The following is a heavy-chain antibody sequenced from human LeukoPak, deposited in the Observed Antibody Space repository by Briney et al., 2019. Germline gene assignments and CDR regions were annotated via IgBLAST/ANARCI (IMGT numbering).Heavy chain of an antibody. Sequence: GGSLRLSCAASGFTFSSYAMSWVRQAPGKGLEWVSAISGRGGSTYYADSLKGRFTISRDNSKNTLYLQMNSLRAEDTAVYYCAKDGTYYAFWSGHDAFDIWGQGTMVTVSS. J-gene: IGHJ3*02. CDR1: GFTFSSYA. D-gene: IGHD3-3*01. CDR2: ISGRGGST. V-gene: IGHV3-23*01. CDR3: AKDGTYYAFWSGHDAFDI.